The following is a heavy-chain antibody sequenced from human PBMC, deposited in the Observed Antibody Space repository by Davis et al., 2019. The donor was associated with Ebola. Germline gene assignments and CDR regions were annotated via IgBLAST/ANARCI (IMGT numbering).Heavy chain of an antibody. Sequence: MLSETLSLTCTVSGGSISSGGYYWSWIRQHPGKGLEWIGYIYYSGSTYYNPSLKSRVTISVDTSKNQFSLKLSSVTAADTAVYYCARARRSGYDSVYWGQGTLVTVSS. CDR1: GGSISSGGYY. V-gene: IGHV4-31*03. CDR3: ARARRSGYDSVY. J-gene: IGHJ4*02. D-gene: IGHD5-12*01. CDR2: IYYSGST.